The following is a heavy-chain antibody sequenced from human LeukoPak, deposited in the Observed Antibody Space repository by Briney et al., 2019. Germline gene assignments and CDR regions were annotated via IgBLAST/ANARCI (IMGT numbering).Heavy chain of an antibody. V-gene: IGHV4-31*03. D-gene: IGHD6-6*01. J-gene: IGHJ6*02. CDR1: GGSISSGGYY. CDR3: ATGSSIADPDYYGMDV. CDR2: IYYSGST. Sequence: SETLSLTCTVSGGSISSGGYYWSWIRQHPGKGLEWIGSIYYSGSTYYNPSLKSRVTISVDTSKNQFSLKLSSVTAADTAVYYCATGSSIADPDYYGMDVWGQGTTVTVSS.